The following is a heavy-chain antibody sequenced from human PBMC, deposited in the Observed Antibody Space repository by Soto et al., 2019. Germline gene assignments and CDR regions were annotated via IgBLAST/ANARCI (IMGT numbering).Heavy chain of an antibody. D-gene: IGHD1-26*01. CDR1: GFTFSSCA. Sequence: QVQLVESGGGVVQPGRSLRLSCAASGFTFSSCAMHWVRQAPGKGLEWVAVISYDGSNKYYADSVKGRFTISRDNSKNTLYLQMNSLRAEDTAVYYCAGGVFGGATSYWGQGTLVTVSS. J-gene: IGHJ4*02. CDR3: AGGVFGGATSY. V-gene: IGHV3-30-3*01. CDR2: ISYDGSNK.